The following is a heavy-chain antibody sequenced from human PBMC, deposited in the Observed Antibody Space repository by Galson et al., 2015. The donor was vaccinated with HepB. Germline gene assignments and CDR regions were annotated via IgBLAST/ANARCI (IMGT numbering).Heavy chain of an antibody. CDR3: CRDLPEITMRVVVITPPFDH. V-gene: IGHV3-49*03. D-gene: IGHD3-22*01. J-gene: IGHJ4*02. CDR2: IRSAAYGATT. Sequence: SLRLSCAASGYAFNTYWMTWFRQAPGKGLEWVGFIRSAAYGATTEYAASVRGRFTFSRDDSKSIAYLQMDSLKSEDTGVYYCCRDLPEITMRVVVITPPFDHWGQGTLVTVSS. CDR1: GYAFNTYW.